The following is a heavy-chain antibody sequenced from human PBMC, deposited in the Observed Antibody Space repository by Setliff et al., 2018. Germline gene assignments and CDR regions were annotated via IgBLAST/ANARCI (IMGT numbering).Heavy chain of an antibody. CDR3: ARDSGNSGMIDY. Sequence: LGGSLRLSCAASGFSFSDYAMSWIRQAPGKGLQWISSIVGNGAYTNYADSVKGRFTISRDNAKNSLYLQMNSLRVEDTALYYCARDSGNSGMIDYWGQGTPVTVSS. D-gene: IGHD6-25*01. CDR2: IVGNGAYT. CDR1: GFSFSDYA. V-gene: IGHV3-11*06. J-gene: IGHJ4*02.